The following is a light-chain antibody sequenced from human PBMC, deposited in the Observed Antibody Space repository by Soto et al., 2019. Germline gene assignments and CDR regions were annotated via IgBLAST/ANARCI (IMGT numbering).Light chain of an antibody. J-gene: IGLJ2*01. CDR3: CSYAGTWEV. V-gene: IGLV2-23*01. CDR2: EGS. Sequence: QSALTQHASVSGSPGQSITISCTGTSSDVGSYNLVSWYQQHPGKAPKLMIYEGSKRPSGVSNRFSGSKSGNTASLTISGLQAEDEADYYCCSYAGTWEVFGGGTKLTVL. CDR1: SSDVGSYNL.